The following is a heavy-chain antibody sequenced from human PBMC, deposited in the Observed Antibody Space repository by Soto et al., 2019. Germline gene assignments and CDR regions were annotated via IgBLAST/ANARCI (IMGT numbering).Heavy chain of an antibody. V-gene: IGHV1-8*01. Sequence: ASVKVSCKASGYTFTSYDINWVRQATGQGLEWMGWMNPNSGNTGYAQKFQGRVTMTRNTSISTAYMELSSLRAEDTAVYYCARDTFLIAAALDYWGQGTLVTVSS. D-gene: IGHD6-13*01. CDR2: MNPNSGNT. CDR1: GYTFTSYD. J-gene: IGHJ4*02. CDR3: ARDTFLIAAALDY.